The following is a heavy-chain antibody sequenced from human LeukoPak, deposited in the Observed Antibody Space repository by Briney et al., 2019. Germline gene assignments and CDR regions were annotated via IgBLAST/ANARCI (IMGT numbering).Heavy chain of an antibody. V-gene: IGHV3-23*01. D-gene: IGHD3-9*01. J-gene: IGHJ4*02. CDR3: AKGYFDWLSPDY. CDR2: ISGSGGST. CDR1: GFTFSSYA. Sequence: GGSLRPSCAASGFTFSSYAMSWVRQAPGKGLEWVSAISGSGGSTYYADSVKGRFTISRDNSKNTLYLQMNSLRAEDTAVYYCAKGYFDWLSPDYWGQGTLVTVSS.